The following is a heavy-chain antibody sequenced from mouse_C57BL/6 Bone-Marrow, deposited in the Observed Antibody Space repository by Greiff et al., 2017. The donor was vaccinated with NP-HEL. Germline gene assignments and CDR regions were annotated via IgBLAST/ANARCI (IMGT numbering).Heavy chain of an antibody. D-gene: IGHD1-1*01. CDR2: IYPRSGNT. J-gene: IGHJ1*03. CDR1: GYTFTSYG. CDR3: ARGNNGSFWYFDV. V-gene: IGHV1-81*01. Sequence: QVQLQQSGAELARPGASVKLSCKASGYTFTSYGISWVKQRHGQGLEWIGEIYPRSGNTYYNQKFKGKATLTADKSSSTAYMELRSLTSEDSAVYFCARGNNGSFWYFDVWGTGTTVTVSS.